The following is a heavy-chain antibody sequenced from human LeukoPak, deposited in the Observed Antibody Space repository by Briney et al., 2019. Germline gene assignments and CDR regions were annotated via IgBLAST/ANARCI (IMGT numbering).Heavy chain of an antibody. J-gene: IGHJ4*02. CDR3: ARSFYGSGSYYLDY. D-gene: IGHD3-10*01. CDR1: GGSISSSSYY. Sequence: PSETLSLTCTVSGGSISSSSYYWGWIRQPPGKGLEWIGSIYYSGSTYYNPSLKSRVTISVDRSKNQFSLKLSSVTAADTAVYYCARSFYGSGSYYLDYWGQGTLVTVSS. V-gene: IGHV4-39*07. CDR2: IYYSGST.